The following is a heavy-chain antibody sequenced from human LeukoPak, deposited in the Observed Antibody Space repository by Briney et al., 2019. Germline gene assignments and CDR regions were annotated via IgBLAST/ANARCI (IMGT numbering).Heavy chain of an antibody. V-gene: IGHV1-8*03. Sequence: ASVKVSCKASGYTFTSYDINWVRQATGQGLERMGWMNPKSGNTGYAHKFQGRVTITRNTSITTAYMEVSSLRSEDTAVYYCARGKAVAGTRYYDYWGQGTLVTVSS. CDR1: GYTFTSYD. J-gene: IGHJ4*02. D-gene: IGHD6-19*01. CDR2: MNPKSGNT. CDR3: ARGKAVAGTRYYDY.